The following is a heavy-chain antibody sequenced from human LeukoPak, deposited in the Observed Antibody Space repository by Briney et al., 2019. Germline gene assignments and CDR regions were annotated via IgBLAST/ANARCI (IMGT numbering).Heavy chain of an antibody. V-gene: IGHV2-70*11. CDR3: ARTTSSTSFNFDY. CDR2: IDWDDDK. CDR1: GFSLSTSGVC. Sequence: SGPALVKPTQTLTLTCTFSGFSLSTSGVCVSWIRQPPGKALEWLARIDWDDDKYYSTSLKTRLTISKDTSKNQVVLTMTDMDPEDTATYYCARTTSSTSFNFDYWGQGTLVTVSS. D-gene: IGHD2-2*01. J-gene: IGHJ4*02.